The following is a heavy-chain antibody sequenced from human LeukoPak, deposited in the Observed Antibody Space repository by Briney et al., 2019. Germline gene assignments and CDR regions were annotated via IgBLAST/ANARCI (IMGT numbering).Heavy chain of an antibody. J-gene: IGHJ4*02. D-gene: IGHD6-13*01. CDR1: FASISSGGYY. V-gene: IGHV4-31*03. CDR3: ASSYSNSWYDY. CDR2: IFDSGNI. Sequence: RTSETLSLTCTVSFASISSGGYYWTWIRQHPEKGLEWIGYIFDSGNIYYNPSLKSRLTISVDTSENQFSLKLTSVTAADTAIYYCASSYSNSWYDYWGQRILVTVSS.